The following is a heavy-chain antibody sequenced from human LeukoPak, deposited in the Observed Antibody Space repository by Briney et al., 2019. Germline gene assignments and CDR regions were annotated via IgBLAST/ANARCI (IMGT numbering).Heavy chain of an antibody. D-gene: IGHD6-19*01. CDR3: ARTGGSSGWYSPALLKYYFDY. Sequence: GGSLRLSCAASGFTFSSYWRSWVRQAPGKGLEWVGNIKQDGNEKYYVDSVKGRFTISRDNAKNSLYLQMNSLRAEDTAVYYCARTGGSSGWYSPALLKYYFDYWGQGTLVTVSS. J-gene: IGHJ4*02. CDR2: IKQDGNEK. CDR1: GFTFSSYW. V-gene: IGHV3-7*01.